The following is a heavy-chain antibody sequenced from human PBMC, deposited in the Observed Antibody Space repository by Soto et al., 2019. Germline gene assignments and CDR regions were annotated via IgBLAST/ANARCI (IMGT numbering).Heavy chain of an antibody. CDR2: IYWNDDE. D-gene: IGHD2-15*01. V-gene: IGHV2-5*01. J-gene: IGHJ6*02. Sequence: SGPTLVNPTQTLTLTCTLSGFSLSTTGVGVGWVRQPPGKALEWLALIYWNDDERYSPSLKSRLTITKDTSKDQVVLTMTNKDPVDTYTYYRTHNRAMDVCSGPTIDVWVQGT. CDR3: THNRAMDVCSGPTIDV. CDR1: GFSLSTTGVG.